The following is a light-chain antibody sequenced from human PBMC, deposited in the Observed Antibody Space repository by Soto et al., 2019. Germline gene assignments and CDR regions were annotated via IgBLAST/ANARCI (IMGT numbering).Light chain of an antibody. CDR2: EVS. CDR3: SSYTTSNTWV. V-gene: IGLV2-14*01. CDR1: SSDVGGYKY. Sequence: QSVLTQPASVSGSPGQSITISCTGTSSDVGGYKYVSWYQQHPGKAPKVMIYEVSNRPSGVSNRFSASKSGNTASLTISGLQAEDEADYYCSSYTTSNTWVFGGGTKLTVL. J-gene: IGLJ3*02.